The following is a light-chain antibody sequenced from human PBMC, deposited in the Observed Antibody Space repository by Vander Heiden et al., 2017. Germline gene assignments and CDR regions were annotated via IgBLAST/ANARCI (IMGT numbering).Light chain of an antibody. J-gene: IGLJ1*01. CDR1: SSNIGSTT. Sequence: QSVLTQPPSASGTPGQRVTTSCSGRSSNIGSTTVNWYQQLPGTAPKLLIYSNNQRPSGVPDRFSGSKSGTSASLAISGLQSEDEADYYCAAWDDSLNGFYVFGTGTKVTVL. CDR3: AAWDDSLNGFYV. CDR2: SNN. V-gene: IGLV1-44*01.